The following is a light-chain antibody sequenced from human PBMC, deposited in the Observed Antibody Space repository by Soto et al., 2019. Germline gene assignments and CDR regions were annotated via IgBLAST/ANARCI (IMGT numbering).Light chain of an antibody. CDR1: SSDVGGYNY. Sequence: QSVLTQPASVSGSPGQSITISCTGTSSDVGGYNYVSWYQQHPGKAPKLMIYDVSNRPSGVSNRFSGSESGNTASLTISGLQAEGEADYYCSSYTSSSTYVFGTGTKVTVL. V-gene: IGLV2-14*01. CDR2: DVS. J-gene: IGLJ1*01. CDR3: SSYTSSSTYV.